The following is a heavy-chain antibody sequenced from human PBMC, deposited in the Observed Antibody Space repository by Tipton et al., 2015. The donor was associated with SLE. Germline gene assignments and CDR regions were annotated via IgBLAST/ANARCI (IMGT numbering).Heavy chain of an antibody. CDR2: IYYSGTT. J-gene: IGHJ5*02. Sequence: TLSLTCTVSGDTISDHYWSWIRQPPGKGLEWIGYIYYSGTTNYNPSLTSRVTILEDTSKNQFSLKLSSVTAADTAVYYCASGGYGSGSHYLGGWFDPWGRGTLVTVSS. CDR1: GDTISDHY. D-gene: IGHD3-10*01. V-gene: IGHV4-59*08. CDR3: ASGGYGSGSHYLGGWFDP.